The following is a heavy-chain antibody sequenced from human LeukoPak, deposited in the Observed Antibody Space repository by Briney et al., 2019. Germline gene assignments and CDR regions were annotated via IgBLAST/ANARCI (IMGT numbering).Heavy chain of an antibody. Sequence: GGSLRLSCAASGFTFSSYAMHWVRQAPGKGLEWVSVISYDGSNKYYADSVKGRFTISRDNSKNTLYLQMNSLRAEDTAVYYCAKGSSSWHGSPFDIWGQGTMVTVSS. CDR1: GFTFSSYA. J-gene: IGHJ3*02. CDR3: AKGSSSWHGSPFDI. V-gene: IGHV3-30-3*01. D-gene: IGHD6-13*01. CDR2: ISYDGSNK.